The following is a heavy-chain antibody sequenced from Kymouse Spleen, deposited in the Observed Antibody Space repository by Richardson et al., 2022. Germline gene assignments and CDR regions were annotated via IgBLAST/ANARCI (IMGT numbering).Heavy chain of an antibody. D-gene: IGHD3-9*01. Sequence: QVQLQQWGAGLLKPSETLSLTCAVYGGSFSGYYWSWIRQPPGKGLEWIGEINHSGSTNYNPSLKSRVTISVDTSKNQFSLKLSSVTAADTAVYYCASKYYDILTGYSDYYYYGMDVWGQGTTVTVSS. V-gene: IGHV4-34*01. CDR2: INHSGST. J-gene: IGHJ6*02. CDR3: ASKYYDILTGYSDYYYYGMDV. CDR1: GGSFSGYY.